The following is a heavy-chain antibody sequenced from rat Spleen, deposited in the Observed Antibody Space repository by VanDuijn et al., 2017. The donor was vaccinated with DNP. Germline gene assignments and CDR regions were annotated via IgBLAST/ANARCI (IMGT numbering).Heavy chain of an antibody. Sequence: EVQLVESGGDFLQPGGSVRLSCVGSGFIFSDYNMAWVRQAPRKGLEWVATISYDGSGTYYRESVKGRFTISRDNAKSTLYLQMDSLRSEETATYYCARHGMYTTDYWYFDFWGPGTMVTVSS. CDR2: ISYDGSGT. V-gene: IGHV5-7*01. CDR3: ARHGMYTTDYWYFDF. D-gene: IGHD1-6*01. CDR1: GFIFSDYN. J-gene: IGHJ1*01.